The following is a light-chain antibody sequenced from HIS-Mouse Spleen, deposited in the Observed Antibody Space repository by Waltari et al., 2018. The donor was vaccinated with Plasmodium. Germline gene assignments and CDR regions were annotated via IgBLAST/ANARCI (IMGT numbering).Light chain of an antibody. Sequence: QAVLTQPSSLSASPGASASLTCTLRSGINVGTYRLYWYQPKPGSPPQYLLMYKSDSDKQQGSGVPSRFSGSKDASANAGILLISGLQSEDEADYYCMIWHSSAWVFGGGTKLTVL. CDR2: YKSDSDK. J-gene: IGLJ3*02. CDR3: MIWHSSAWV. V-gene: IGLV5-45*03. CDR1: SGINVGTYR.